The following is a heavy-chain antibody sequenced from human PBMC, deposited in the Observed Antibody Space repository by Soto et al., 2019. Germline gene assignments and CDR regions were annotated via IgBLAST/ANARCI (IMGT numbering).Heavy chain of an antibody. J-gene: IGHJ6*02. D-gene: IGHD3-9*01. CDR3: SRGEHSGKYFYYYSMDV. V-gene: IGHV1-18*03. CDR2: INPKNGET. Sequence: ASVKVSCKASGYTFSSYGIFWVRQAPGQGLEWMGWINPKNGETKYAQRLHGRVTMTTDTSTTTAYMELRSLRSDDMAVYYCSRGEHSGKYFYYYSMDVWGQGTTVTVSS. CDR1: GYTFSSYG.